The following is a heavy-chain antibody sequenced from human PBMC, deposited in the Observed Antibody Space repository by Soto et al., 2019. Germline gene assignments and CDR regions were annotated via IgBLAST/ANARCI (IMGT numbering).Heavy chain of an antibody. CDR2: IYYSGST. CDR3: ERDIAAAGGYNWFDP. Sequence: SETLSLTCTVSGGSISSYYWSWIRQPPGKGLEWIGYIYYSGSTNYNPSLKSRVTISVDTSKNQFSLKLSSVTAADTAVYYCERDIAAAGGYNWFDPWGQGTLVPVYS. V-gene: IGHV4-59*01. CDR1: GGSISSYY. D-gene: IGHD6-13*01. J-gene: IGHJ5*02.